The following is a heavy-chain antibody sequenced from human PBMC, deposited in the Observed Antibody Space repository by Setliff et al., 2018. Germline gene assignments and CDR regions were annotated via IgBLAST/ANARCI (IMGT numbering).Heavy chain of an antibody. CDR3: ARDPLTTNRRRAFDI. CDR2: IYYSGST. Sequence: SETLSLTCTVSGGSISSGGYYWSWIRQHPGKGLEWIGYIYYSGSTYYNPSLKSRVTISVDTSKNQFSLKLSSVTAADTAVYYCARDPLTTNRRRAFDIWGQVTMVTVSS. CDR1: GGSISSGGYY. V-gene: IGHV4-31*03. D-gene: IGHD4-17*01. J-gene: IGHJ3*02.